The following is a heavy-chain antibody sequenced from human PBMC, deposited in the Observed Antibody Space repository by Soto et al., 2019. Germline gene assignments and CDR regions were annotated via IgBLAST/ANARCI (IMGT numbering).Heavy chain of an antibody. D-gene: IGHD3-10*01. CDR3: VKDRGEVRGIMRALDY. J-gene: IGHJ4*02. CDR2: ISINGGST. V-gene: IGHV3-64D*08. Sequence: PGGSLRLSCSASGFTFSSCAMHWVRQAPGKRLEYVSAISINGGSTYYADSVKGRFTISRDNSKNILYLQMSGLRAEDTAVYFCVKDRGEVRGIMRALDYWGQGTLVTVSS. CDR1: GFTFSSCA.